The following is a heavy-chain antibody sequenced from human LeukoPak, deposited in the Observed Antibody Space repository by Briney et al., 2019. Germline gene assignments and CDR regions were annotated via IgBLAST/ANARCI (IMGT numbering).Heavy chain of an antibody. CDR1: GGSITGYY. J-gene: IGHJ4*02. CDR3: ARGRGQPDYDSSGYFDY. CDR2: IYDSGST. V-gene: IGHV4-59*01. Sequence: SETLSPTCTVSGGSITGYYWSWIRQPPGKGLEWIGYIYDSGSTDYKPSLKSRVTISVGTSKNQFSLKLTSVTAADTAVYYCARGRGQPDYDSSGYFDYWGQGSLVTVSS. D-gene: IGHD3-22*01.